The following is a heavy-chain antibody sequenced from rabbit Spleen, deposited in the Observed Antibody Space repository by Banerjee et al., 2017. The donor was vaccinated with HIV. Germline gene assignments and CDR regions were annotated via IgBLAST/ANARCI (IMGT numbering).Heavy chain of an antibody. CDR2: IYAGSSGST. V-gene: IGHV1S40*01. CDR1: GFTLSSYW. Sequence: QSLEESGGDLVQPEGSLTLTCTASGFTLSSYWMCWVRQAPGKGLEWIACIYAGSSGSTYYASWAKGRFTISKTSSTTVTLQMTSLTAADTATYFCARDTSSSFSSYGMDLWGQGTLVTVS. J-gene: IGHJ6*01. D-gene: IGHD1-1*01. CDR3: ARDTSSSFSSYGMDL.